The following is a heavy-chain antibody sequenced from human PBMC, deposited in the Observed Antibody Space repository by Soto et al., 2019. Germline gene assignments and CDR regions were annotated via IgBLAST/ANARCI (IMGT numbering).Heavy chain of an antibody. V-gene: IGHV4-59*08. J-gene: IGHJ5*02. CDR3: ATLAGDCWVDP. Sequence: QVQLQESGPGLVKPSETLSLTSTVSGGSISSYYWSWIRQPPGKGLEWVWFILYSGTTGYNPSLKRRITMSVDTSKNQFSLMLSSVSGADTAVYSGATLAGDCWVDPWGQGTLVAVSS. D-gene: IGHD7-27*01. CDR1: GGSISSYY. CDR2: ILYSGTT.